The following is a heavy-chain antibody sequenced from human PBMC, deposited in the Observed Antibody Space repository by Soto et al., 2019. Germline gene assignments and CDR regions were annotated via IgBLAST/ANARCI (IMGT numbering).Heavy chain of an antibody. CDR2: IWYDGSKK. CDR3: AREEIVVVPAAMPGSYFYY. V-gene: IGHV3-33*01. CDR1: GFTFSSYG. D-gene: IGHD2-2*01. Sequence: GGSLRLSCAASGFTFSSYGMHWVRQAPGKGLEWVAVIWYDGSKKYYADSVKGRFTISRDNSKNTLYLQMNSLRAEDTAVYYCAREEIVVVPAAMPGSYFYYWGQGTLVTVSS. J-gene: IGHJ4*02.